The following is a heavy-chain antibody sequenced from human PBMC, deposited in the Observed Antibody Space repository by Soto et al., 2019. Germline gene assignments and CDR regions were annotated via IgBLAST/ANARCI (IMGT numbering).Heavy chain of an antibody. CDR2: IIPIFGTA. CDR1: GGTFSNYA. J-gene: IGHJ4*02. Sequence: QVQLVQSGADVKKPGSSVKVSCEVSGGTFSNYAFTWVRQGPGQGLEWMGGIIPIFGTANYARHFKGRVAISADKSTTTTYMELSNLTPDDTAVYYCARVAETGYTSGWYYFDYWGQGSLVTVSS. V-gene: IGHV1-69*14. CDR3: ARVAETGYTSGWYYFDY. D-gene: IGHD6-19*01.